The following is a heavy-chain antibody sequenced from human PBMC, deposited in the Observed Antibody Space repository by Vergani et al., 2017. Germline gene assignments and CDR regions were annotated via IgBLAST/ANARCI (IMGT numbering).Heavy chain of an antibody. CDR1: GFTFSSYG. CDR3: AKDARRNVGYYYYGMDV. D-gene: IGHD1-26*01. J-gene: IGHJ6*02. Sequence: QVQLVESGGGLVKPGGSLRLSCAASGFTFSSYGMHWVRQAPGKGLEWVAVISYDGSNKYYADSVKGRFTISRDNSKNTLYLQMNSLRAEDTAVYYCAKDARRNVGYYYYGMDVWGQGTTVTVSS. V-gene: IGHV3-30*18. CDR2: ISYDGSNK.